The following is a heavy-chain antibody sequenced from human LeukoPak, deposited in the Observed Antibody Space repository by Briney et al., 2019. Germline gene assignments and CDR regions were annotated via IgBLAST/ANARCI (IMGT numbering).Heavy chain of an antibody. CDR1: GGSLSTSSYY. J-gene: IGHJ4*02. V-gene: IGHV4-39*01. D-gene: IGHD3-16*02. CDR2: IYYSGST. Sequence: SETLSLTCTVSGGSLSTSSYYWGWIRQPPGKGLEWIGSIYYSGSTYYNPSLKSRVTLSVDTSKNQFSLKLSPLTAAATAVYYRQKLRMTCGKFILSDFFEYWGQGALVTVSS. CDR3: QKLRMTCGKFILSDFFEY.